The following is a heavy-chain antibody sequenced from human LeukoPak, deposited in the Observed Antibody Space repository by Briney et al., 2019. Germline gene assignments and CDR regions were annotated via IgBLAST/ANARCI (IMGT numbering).Heavy chain of an antibody. Sequence: GGSLRLSCAASRFTFNSYAMSWVRQAPGKGLEWVSVIGGSNGITFYVGSVKGRFTISRDNSKDTLYLQMNSLRAEDTAVYYCAKSSGAFDIWGQGTMVTVSS. CDR2: IGGSNGIT. CDR3: AKSSGAFDI. D-gene: IGHD6-6*01. J-gene: IGHJ3*02. CDR1: RFTFNSYA. V-gene: IGHV3-23*01.